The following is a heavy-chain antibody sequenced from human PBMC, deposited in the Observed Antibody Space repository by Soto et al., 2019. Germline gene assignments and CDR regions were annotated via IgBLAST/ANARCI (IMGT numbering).Heavy chain of an antibody. J-gene: IGHJ4*02. CDR2: IYWNGDK. D-gene: IGHD6-19*01. V-gene: IGHV2-5*01. CDR3: AHGSGWLHDY. Sequence: QITLKESGPTLVKPTQTLTLTCTFSGFSLKTPAVSVGWIRQPPGKALEWLALIYWNGDKQYSPSLENRLTITKDTSKNQVVLTMTNMDPVDTATYHCAHGSGWLHDYWGQGLLVTVSS. CDR1: GFSLKTPAVS.